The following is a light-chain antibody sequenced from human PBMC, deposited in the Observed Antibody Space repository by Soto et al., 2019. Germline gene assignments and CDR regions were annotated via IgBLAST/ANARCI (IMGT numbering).Light chain of an antibody. V-gene: IGKV1-5*01. J-gene: IGKJ4*01. CDR3: QQYNGY. CDR1: QNIITW. Sequence: DIQMTQSPSTLSASVGDRVTITCRARQNIITWLAWYQQKSGKAPKLLIYDASSLESGVPSRFTGSGSGTEFTLTISSLQPDDFATYYCQQYNGYFGGGTKVEIK. CDR2: DAS.